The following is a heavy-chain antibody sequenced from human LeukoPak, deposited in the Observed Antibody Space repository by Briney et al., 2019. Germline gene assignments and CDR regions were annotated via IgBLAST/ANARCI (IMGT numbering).Heavy chain of an antibody. CDR2: IYGSGGT. D-gene: IGHD5-18*01. J-gene: IGHJ4*02. CDR3: ARGGGGYSYGDYFDY. Sequence: PGGTLSLTCTVSGVSTSSHYWSWVRQPAGKGLEWVGRIYGSGGTNYNPSLKSRVTMSVDTSKHQFSLKLRSVTAADTAVYFCARGGGGYSYGDYFDYWGQGTLVTVSS. CDR1: GVSTSSHY. V-gene: IGHV4-4*07.